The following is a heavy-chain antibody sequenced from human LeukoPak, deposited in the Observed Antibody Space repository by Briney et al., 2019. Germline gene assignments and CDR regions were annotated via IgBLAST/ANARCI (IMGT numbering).Heavy chain of an antibody. Sequence: SETLSLTCTVSGGSISSGGYYWSWIRQHPGKGLEWIGYIYYSGSTYYNPSLKSRVTISVDTSKNQFSLKLSPVTAADTAVYYCARDTQRYGGSYAIDYWGQGTLVTVSS. CDR3: ARDTQRYGGSYAIDY. D-gene: IGHD3-16*01. V-gene: IGHV4-31*03. CDR2: IYYSGST. CDR1: GGSISSGGYY. J-gene: IGHJ4*02.